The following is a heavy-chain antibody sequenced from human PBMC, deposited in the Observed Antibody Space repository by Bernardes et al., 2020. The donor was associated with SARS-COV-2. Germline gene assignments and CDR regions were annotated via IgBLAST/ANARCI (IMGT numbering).Heavy chain of an antibody. CDR1: GFAVSTNY. J-gene: IGHJ2*01. D-gene: IGHD4-17*01. CDR2: MYSGGNA. Sequence: GGSLRLSCVASGFAVSTNYMTWVRQAPGKGLEWVSVMYSGGNADYTDSVKGRFTVSRDDSKNKLFLQMNSLRAEDTAVYYCARDLLSWGADYGDYVRYWYFDVWGRGTLVTVSS. V-gene: IGHV3-53*01. CDR3: ARDLLSWGADYGDYVRYWYFDV.